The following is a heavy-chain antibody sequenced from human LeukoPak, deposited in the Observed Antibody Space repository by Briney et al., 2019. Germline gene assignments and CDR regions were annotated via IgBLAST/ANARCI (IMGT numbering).Heavy chain of an antibody. Sequence: SETLSLTCTVSGGSISLSSYYWGWIRQPPGKGLEWIGSIYYSGSTYYNPSLKSRVTISVDTSKNQFSLKLSSVTAADTAVYYCAREYSSSSGKTFDIWGQGTMVTVSS. CDR2: IYYSGST. D-gene: IGHD6-6*01. CDR3: AREYSSSSGKTFDI. CDR1: GGSISLSSYY. V-gene: IGHV4-39*07. J-gene: IGHJ3*02.